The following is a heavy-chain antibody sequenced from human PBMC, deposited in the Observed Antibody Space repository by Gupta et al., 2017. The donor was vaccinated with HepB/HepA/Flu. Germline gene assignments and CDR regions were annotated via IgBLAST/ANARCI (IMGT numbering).Heavy chain of an antibody. CDR1: GGSISSSSYY. Sequence: GLVKPSETLSLTCTVSGGSISSSSYYWGWIRQPPGKGLEWIGSIYYSGSTYYNPSLKSRVTISVDTSKNQFSLKLSSVTAADTAVYYCARHEIEMATPFDYWGQGTLVTVTS. J-gene: IGHJ4*02. CDR2: IYYSGST. CDR3: ARHEIEMATPFDY. V-gene: IGHV4-39*01. D-gene: IGHD5-12*01.